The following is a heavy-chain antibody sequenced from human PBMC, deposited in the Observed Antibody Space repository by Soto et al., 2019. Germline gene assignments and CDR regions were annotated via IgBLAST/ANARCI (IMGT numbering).Heavy chain of an antibody. J-gene: IGHJ6*02. CDR3: ARGPRCSGGSCYSSYYYGMDV. CDR1: GYTFTGYY. V-gene: IGHV1-2*04. Sequence: QVKLVQSGAEVKKPGASVKVSCKASGYTFTGYYMHWVRQAPGQGLEWMGWINPNSGGTNYAQKFQGWVTMTRDTSISTAYMELSRLRSDDTAVYYCARGPRCSGGSCYSSYYYGMDVWGQGTTVTVSS. D-gene: IGHD2-15*01. CDR2: INPNSGGT.